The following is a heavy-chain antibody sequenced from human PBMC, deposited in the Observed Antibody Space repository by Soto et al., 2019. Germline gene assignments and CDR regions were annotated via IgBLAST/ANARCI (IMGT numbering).Heavy chain of an antibody. CDR1: GYSISIGYY. J-gene: IGHJ5*02. Sequence: SETLSLTCAVSGYSISIGYYWGWIRQPPGKGLEWIGSIHHSGNTDYNPSLKSRVTISIDMSKNQFSLKLSSVTAADTAVYYCARVNMVRGVIPWNWFDPWGQGTLVTVS. CDR2: IHHSGNT. V-gene: IGHV4-38-2*01. D-gene: IGHD3-10*01. CDR3: ARVNMVRGVIPWNWFDP.